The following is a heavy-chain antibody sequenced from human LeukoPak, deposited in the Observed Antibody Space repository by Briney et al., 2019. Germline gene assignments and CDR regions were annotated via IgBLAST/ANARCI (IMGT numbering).Heavy chain of an antibody. D-gene: IGHD1-26*01. J-gene: IGHJ6*03. CDR1: GGSISSYY. Sequence: SETLSLTCTVSGGSISSYYWSWIRQPPGKGLEWIGYIYYSGSTNYSPSLKSRVTISVDTSKNQFSLKLSSVTAADTAVYYCARIIVGATRNHYMDVWGKGTTVTVSS. V-gene: IGHV4-59*08. CDR3: ARIIVGATRNHYMDV. CDR2: IYYSGST.